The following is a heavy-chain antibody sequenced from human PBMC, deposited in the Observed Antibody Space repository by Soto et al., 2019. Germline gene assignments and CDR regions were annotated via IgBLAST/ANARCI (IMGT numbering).Heavy chain of an antibody. CDR1: GGSISSYY. J-gene: IGHJ6*03. V-gene: IGHV4-59*12. Sequence: SETLSLTCTVSGGSISSYYWSWIRQPPGKGLEWIGEINYSGSTNYNPSLKSRVTISVDTSKNQFSLKLSSVTAADTAVYYCASIAAAGTGTYYYYYYMDVWGKGTTVTVSS. CDR3: ASIAAAGTGTYYYYYYMDV. CDR2: INYSGST. D-gene: IGHD6-13*01.